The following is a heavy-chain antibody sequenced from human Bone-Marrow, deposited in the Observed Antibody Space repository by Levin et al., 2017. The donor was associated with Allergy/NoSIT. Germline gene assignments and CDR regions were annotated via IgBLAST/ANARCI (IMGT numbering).Heavy chain of an antibody. CDR2: ISYDGSNK. CDR1: GFTFSSYA. J-gene: IGHJ6*03. D-gene: IGHD1-14*01. Sequence: GESLKISCAASGFTFSSYAMHWVRQAPGKGLEWVAVISYDGSNKYYADSVKGRFTISRDNSKNTLYLQMNSLRAEDTAVYYCARESGGAYVGSYYYYMDVWGKGTTVTVSS. CDR3: ARESGGAYVGSYYYYMDV. V-gene: IGHV3-30-3*01.